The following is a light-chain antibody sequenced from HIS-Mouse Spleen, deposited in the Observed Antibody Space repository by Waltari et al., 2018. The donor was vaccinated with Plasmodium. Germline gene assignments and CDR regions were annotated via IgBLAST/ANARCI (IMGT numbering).Light chain of an antibody. CDR3: QQYNSYWT. Sequence: DIQMTQSPSTLSASVGDRVTITCRASQSISSWLAWYQQKPGKAPKVLIYKASSLESGVPSRFSGIGSGTEFTLTISSLQPDDFATYYCQQYNSYWTFGQGTKVEIK. CDR2: KAS. J-gene: IGKJ1*01. CDR1: QSISSW. V-gene: IGKV1-5*03.